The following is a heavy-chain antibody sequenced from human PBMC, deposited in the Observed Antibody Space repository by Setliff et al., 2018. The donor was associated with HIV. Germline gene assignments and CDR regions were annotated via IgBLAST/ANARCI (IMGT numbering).Heavy chain of an antibody. J-gene: IGHJ4*02. CDR3: ARAGRGSGRYVYSFDY. CDR2: IYHSGST. D-gene: IGHD1-26*01. Sequence: SETLSLTCTVSGGSISSGGYYWSWIRQHPGKGLEWIGYIYHSGSTYYTPSLKRRVTFSVDTSKNEFSLNLRSVTAADTAVYYCARAGRGSGRYVYSFDYWGQGSLVTVSS. CDR1: GGSISSGGYY. V-gene: IGHV4-31*03.